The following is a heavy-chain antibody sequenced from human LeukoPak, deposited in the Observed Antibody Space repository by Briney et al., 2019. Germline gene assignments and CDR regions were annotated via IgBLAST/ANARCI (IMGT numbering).Heavy chain of an antibody. V-gene: IGHV4-61*01. CDR3: ANGGYCSGGSCYSWPKYGMDV. D-gene: IGHD2-15*01. Sequence: PSETLSLTCTVSGGSVSSGSYYWSWIRQPPGKGLEWIGYIYYSGSTNYNPSLKSRVTISVDTSKNQFSLKLSSVTAADMAVYYCANGGYCSGGSCYSWPKYGMDVWGKGTTVTVSS. J-gene: IGHJ6*04. CDR1: GGSVSSGSYY. CDR2: IYYSGST.